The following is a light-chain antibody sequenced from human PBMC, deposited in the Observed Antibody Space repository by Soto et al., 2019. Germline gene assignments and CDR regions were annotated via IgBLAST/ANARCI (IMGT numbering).Light chain of an antibody. Sequence: QSVLTQPRSVSGSPGQTVTISCTGTSSDVGAYNYVSWYQQHPGKAPKLLIYGVTNRPSGVPARFSGSKSGNTASLSISGLQNDDEADYYYCSYAGSYAVFGGGTQLTVL. CDR2: GVT. J-gene: IGLJ2*01. V-gene: IGLV2-11*01. CDR3: CSYAGSYAV. CDR1: SSDVGAYNY.